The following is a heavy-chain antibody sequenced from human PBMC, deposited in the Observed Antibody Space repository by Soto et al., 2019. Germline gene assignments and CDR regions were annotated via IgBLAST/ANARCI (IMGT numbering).Heavy chain of an antibody. CDR2: IYPGDSDT. D-gene: IGHD6-19*01. CDR3: ARHYSSGWSPGHYGIDV. CDR1: GYSFTSYW. Sequence: TGESLKISCKGSGYSFTSYWIGWVRQMPGKGLEWMGIIYPGDSDTRYSPSFQGQVTISADKSISTAYLQWSSLKASDTAMYYCARHYSSGWSPGHYGIDVWGQGPTVTVSS. J-gene: IGHJ6*02. V-gene: IGHV5-51*01.